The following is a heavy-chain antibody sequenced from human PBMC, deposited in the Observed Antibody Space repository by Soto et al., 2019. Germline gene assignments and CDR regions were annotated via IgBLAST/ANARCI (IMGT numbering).Heavy chain of an antibody. CDR1: GFTFSSYG. V-gene: IGHV3-30*18. Sequence: GGSLRLSCAASGFTFSSYGMHWVRQAPGKGLEWVAVISYDGSNKYYADSVKGRFTISRDNSKNTPYLQMNSLRAEDTAVYYCAKGQQWLVLDYGMDVWGQGTTVTVSS. CDR2: ISYDGSNK. J-gene: IGHJ6*02. D-gene: IGHD6-19*01. CDR3: AKGQQWLVLDYGMDV.